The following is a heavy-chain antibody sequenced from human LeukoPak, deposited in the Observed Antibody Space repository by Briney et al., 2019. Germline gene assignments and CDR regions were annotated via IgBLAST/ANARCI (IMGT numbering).Heavy chain of an antibody. J-gene: IGHJ4*02. CDR3: AVNSGSYSLLWEYLYYFDY. D-gene: IGHD1-26*01. CDR1: GGTFSSYA. CDR2: IIPIFGTA. V-gene: IGHV1-69*05. Sequence: SVKVSCKASGGTFSSYAISWVRQAPGQGLEWMGGIIPIFGTANYAQQFQGRVTITTDESTSTAYMELSSLRSEDTAVYYCAVNSGSYSLLWEYLYYFDYWGQGTLVTVSS.